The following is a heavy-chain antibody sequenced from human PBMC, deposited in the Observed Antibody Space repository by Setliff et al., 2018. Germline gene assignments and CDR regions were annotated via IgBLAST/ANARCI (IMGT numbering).Heavy chain of an antibody. V-gene: IGHV4-34*12. J-gene: IGHJ4*02. CDR1: GDSLSGYY. Sequence: SQTLSLTCAVYGDSLSGYYRSWIRQSPKKGLEWIGEIMPGRDTLYSPSLESRLTITIDTSKSQFSLKLSSVTAADTAVYYCARHATYYYGSGNLPFDSWGQGTLVTVSS. CDR3: ARHATYYYGSGNLPFDS. CDR2: IMPGRDT. D-gene: IGHD3-10*01.